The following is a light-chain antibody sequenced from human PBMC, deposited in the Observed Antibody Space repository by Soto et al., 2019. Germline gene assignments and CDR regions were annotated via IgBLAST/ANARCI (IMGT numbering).Light chain of an antibody. CDR1: QSISSS. Sequence: EIVMTQSPATLSVSPGERATLSCRASQSISSSLAWYQQKPGQAPRLRIHGASTRATSNPGRFSGSGSGAEFTLTISSLQSEDFALYYCQQYYDWPPTFGQGTKVDIK. V-gene: IGKV3-15*01. CDR3: QQYYDWPPT. J-gene: IGKJ1*01. CDR2: GAS.